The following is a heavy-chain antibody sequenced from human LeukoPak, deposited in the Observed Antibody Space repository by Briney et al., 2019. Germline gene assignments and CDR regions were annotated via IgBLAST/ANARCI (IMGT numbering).Heavy chain of an antibody. CDR3: ARGRDEWGIVVVVAATRSSNYFDY. Sequence: PSETLSLTCTVSGGSFSGYYWSWIRQPPGKGLEWIGEINHSGSTNYNPSLKSRVTISVDTSKNQFSLKLSSVTAADTAVYYCARGRDEWGIVVVVAATRSSNYFDYWGQGTLVTVSS. J-gene: IGHJ4*02. V-gene: IGHV4-34*01. CDR1: GGSFSGYY. D-gene: IGHD2-15*01. CDR2: INHSGST.